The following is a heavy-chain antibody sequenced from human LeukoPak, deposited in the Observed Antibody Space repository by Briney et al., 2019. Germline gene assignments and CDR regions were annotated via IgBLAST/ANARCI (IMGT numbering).Heavy chain of an antibody. CDR1: GGSFSGYY. J-gene: IGHJ4*02. CDR2: INHSGST. CDR3: ARGLRRGYSYGSYFDY. V-gene: IGHV4-34*01. D-gene: IGHD5-18*01. Sequence: PSETLSLTCAVYGGSFSGYYWSWIRQPPGKGLEWIGEINHSGSTNYNPSLKSRVTISVDTSKNQFSLKLSSVTAADTAVYYCARGLRRGYSYGSYFDYWGQGTPVTVSS.